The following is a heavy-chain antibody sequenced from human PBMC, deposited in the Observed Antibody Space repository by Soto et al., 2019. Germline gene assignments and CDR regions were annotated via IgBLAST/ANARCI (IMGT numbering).Heavy chain of an antibody. V-gene: IGHV3-23*01. CDR1: GFTFSTYT. CDR2: VLQTGSST. D-gene: IGHD4-17*01. Sequence: LRLSCAASGFTFSTYTMSWVRQPPGKGLEWVSAVLQTGSSTFYADSVKGRFTISRDNSKNTLYLQMNNLRAEDTAVYYCAKDFTPDGYWDFDYWGQGTLVTVSS. J-gene: IGHJ4*02. CDR3: AKDFTPDGYWDFDY.